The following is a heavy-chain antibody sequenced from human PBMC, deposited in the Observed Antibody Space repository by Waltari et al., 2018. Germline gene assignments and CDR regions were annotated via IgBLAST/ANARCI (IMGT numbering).Heavy chain of an antibody. CDR1: GFTFSNFW. CDR3: SVSLNS. V-gene: IGHV3-7*01. CDR2: IKEDGSER. Sequence: EVQLVESGGGLVQPGGSLSLPWAASGFTFSNFWMDWVRQAPGKGLEWVANIKEDGSERHYIDSVKGRFTISRDNAKNLLYLEMNSLRAGDTAVYYCSVSLNSWGQGTLVTVSS. J-gene: IGHJ4*02.